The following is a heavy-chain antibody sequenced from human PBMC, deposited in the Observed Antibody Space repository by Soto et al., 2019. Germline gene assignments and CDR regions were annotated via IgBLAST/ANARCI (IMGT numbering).Heavy chain of an antibody. V-gene: IGHV4-61*01. CDR3: ARVPLTAYFDL. Sequence: QVQLQESGPGLVKPSETLSLTCTVSGGSVSGGSYCWSWSRQPPEKGLECIGYVYNSGSTTYNPSLKSRVTISVDTSKNQFSLGLSSVTSADTAVYYCARVPLTAYFDLWGRGTLVTVSS. J-gene: IGHJ2*01. CDR2: VYNSGST. CDR1: GGSVSGGSYC. D-gene: IGHD3-9*01.